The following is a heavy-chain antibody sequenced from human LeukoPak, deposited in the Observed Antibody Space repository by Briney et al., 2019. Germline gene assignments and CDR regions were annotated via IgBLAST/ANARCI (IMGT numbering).Heavy chain of an antibody. D-gene: IGHD6-6*01. CDR2: IHTSGST. Sequence: PSETLSLTCTVSGGSIRTYYWCWIRQPAGKALEWIGRIHTSGSTDYNPSLESRVSMSVDTSKNQFSLKLRSVTAADTAVYYCAREGSMTARPFVSIDYWGQGTLVTVSS. CDR3: AREGSMTARPFVSIDY. CDR1: GGSIRTYY. J-gene: IGHJ4*02. V-gene: IGHV4-4*07.